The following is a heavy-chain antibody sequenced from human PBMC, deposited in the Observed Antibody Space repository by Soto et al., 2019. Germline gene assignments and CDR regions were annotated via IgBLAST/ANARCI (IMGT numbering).Heavy chain of an antibody. D-gene: IGHD3-10*01. J-gene: IGHJ6*02. CDR1: GYSFTSYW. CDR2: VDPSDSYT. CDR3: ARPTVMARGVITAYYYYGMDV. Sequence: GESLKISCKGSGYSFTSYWISWVRQMPGKGLEWMGRVDPSDSYTNYSPSFQGHVTISADKSISTAYLQWSSLKASDTAMYYCARPTVMARGVITAYYYYGMDVWGQGTTVTVSS. V-gene: IGHV5-10-1*01.